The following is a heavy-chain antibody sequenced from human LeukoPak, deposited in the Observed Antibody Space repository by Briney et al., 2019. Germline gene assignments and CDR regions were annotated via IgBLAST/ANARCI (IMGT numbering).Heavy chain of an antibody. D-gene: IGHD3-3*01. CDR1: GFTFSDYY. V-gene: IGHV3-21*01. CDR2: ISSSSSYI. CDR3: ARESGDFWSGYLDY. Sequence: GGSLRLSCAASGFTFSDYYMNWVRQAPGKGLEWVSSISSSSSYIYYADSVKGRFTISRDNAKNSLYLQMNSLRAEDTAVYYCARESGDFWSGYLDYWGQGTLVTVSS. J-gene: IGHJ4*02.